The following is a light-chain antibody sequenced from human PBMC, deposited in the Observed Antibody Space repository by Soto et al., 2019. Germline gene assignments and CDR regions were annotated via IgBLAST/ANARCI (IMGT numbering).Light chain of an antibody. V-gene: IGLV2-14*03. CDR2: DVS. Sequence: QSVLTQPAYVSGSPGQSITISCTGTSSDIGGHNYVSWYQHHPGKAPKLMIYDVSNRPSGVSNRFSGSKSGNTASLTISGLQAEDEADYYCSSYTTSTTLLFGGGTKLTVL. CDR3: SSYTTSTTLL. CDR1: SSDIGGHNY. J-gene: IGLJ2*01.